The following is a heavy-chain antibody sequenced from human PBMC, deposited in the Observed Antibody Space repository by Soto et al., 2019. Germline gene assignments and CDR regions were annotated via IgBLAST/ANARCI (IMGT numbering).Heavy chain of an antibody. J-gene: IGHJ2*01. CDR2: ISGSGGST. CDR1: GFTFSSYA. V-gene: IGHV3-23*01. CDR3: AKALGALWYFDL. Sequence: EVQLLESGGGLVQPGGSLRLSCAASGFTFSSYAMSWVRQAPGKGLEWVSAISGSGGSTYYADSVKGRFTISRDNSKNTLYLHMNSLRAEDTAVYYCAKALGALWYFDLWGRGTLVTVSS.